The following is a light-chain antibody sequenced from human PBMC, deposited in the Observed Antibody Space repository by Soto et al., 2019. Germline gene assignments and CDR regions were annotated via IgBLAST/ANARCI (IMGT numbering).Light chain of an antibody. CDR3: QQSYSSSPIT. CDR1: QSISNY. Sequence: DLQMTQSPSSLSASVGDRVTITCRASQSISNYLNWYQQKPGKAPKLLIYAASSLQSGVPSRFSGSGSWTDFTLTISTLQPEDFATYYCQQSYSSSPITFGQGTRLEIK. V-gene: IGKV1-39*01. CDR2: AAS. J-gene: IGKJ5*01.